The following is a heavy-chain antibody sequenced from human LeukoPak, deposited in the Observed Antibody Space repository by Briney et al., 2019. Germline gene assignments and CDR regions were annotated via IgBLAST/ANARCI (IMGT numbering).Heavy chain of an antibody. Sequence: SETLSLTCTVSGGSISSSSYYWGWIRQPPGKGLEWIGSIYYSGSTYYNPSLKSRVTISVDTSKNQFSLKLSSVTAADTAVYYCARDRWYYDSSVSTYYYYYMDVWGKGTTVTVSS. J-gene: IGHJ6*03. CDR3: ARDRWYYDSSVSTYYYYYMDV. CDR1: GGSISSSSYY. CDR2: IYYSGST. V-gene: IGHV4-39*07. D-gene: IGHD3-22*01.